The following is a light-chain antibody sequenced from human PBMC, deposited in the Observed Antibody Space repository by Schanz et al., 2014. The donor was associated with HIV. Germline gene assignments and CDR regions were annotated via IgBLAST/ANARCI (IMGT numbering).Light chain of an antibody. CDR2: GAS. CDR3: QQYGSLPQT. Sequence: EIVLTQSPGTLSLSPGERATLSCRASQSVSSYLAWYQQKPGQAPRLLVYGASSRATGIPDRFSGGGSGTDFTLTISRLEPEDFAVYYCQQYGSLPQTFGQGTKLEIK. CDR1: QSVSSY. V-gene: IGKV3-20*01. J-gene: IGKJ2*01.